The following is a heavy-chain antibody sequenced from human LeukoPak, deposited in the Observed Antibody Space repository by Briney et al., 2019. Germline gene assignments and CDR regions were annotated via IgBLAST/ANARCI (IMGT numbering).Heavy chain of an antibody. J-gene: IGHJ5*02. CDR2: IDHSRST. CDR1: GASFSEYY. CDR3: ATGSQLGSYNWFDP. V-gene: IGHV4-34*01. D-gene: IGHD1-1*01. Sequence: PSETLPLTCAVYGASFSEYYWSWIRQPPGKGLEWIGEIDHSRSTKYNPSLRGRVTISLDTSKNQFSLDLTSVTAADTAVYYCATGSQLGSYNWFDPWGRGTLVTVSS.